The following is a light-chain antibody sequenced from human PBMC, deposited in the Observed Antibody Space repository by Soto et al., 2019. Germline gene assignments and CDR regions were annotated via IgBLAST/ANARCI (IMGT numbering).Light chain of an antibody. Sequence: EIVMTQSPPTLSLSPGERATLSCRASQSVSSNLAWYQQRPGQAPRLLIYGASTRATGIPARFSGSGSGTEFTLTISSLQSEDFAVYYCQQYNKWPPWTFGQGTKVDIK. V-gene: IGKV3-15*01. CDR2: GAS. CDR3: QQYNKWPPWT. CDR1: QSVSSN. J-gene: IGKJ1*01.